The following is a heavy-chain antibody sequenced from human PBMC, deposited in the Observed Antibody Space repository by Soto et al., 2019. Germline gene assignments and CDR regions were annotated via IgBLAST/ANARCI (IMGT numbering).Heavy chain of an antibody. Sequence: EVQVLESGGGLVQPGGSLRLSCVASGFTFSTYAMNWVRQAPGKGLEWVSGISGSGSDRYYADSVRGRFTISRDNSNNTVNLQMDSLRAEDTAIYSCTKTPRSYYYYMDVWGKGTTVTVSS. CDR2: ISGSGSDR. V-gene: IGHV3-23*01. D-gene: IGHD3-10*01. CDR3: TKTPRSYYYYMDV. CDR1: GFTFSTYA. J-gene: IGHJ6*03.